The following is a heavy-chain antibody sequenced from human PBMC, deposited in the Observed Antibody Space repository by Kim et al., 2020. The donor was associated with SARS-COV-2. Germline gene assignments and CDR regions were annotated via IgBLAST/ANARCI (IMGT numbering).Heavy chain of an antibody. J-gene: IGHJ6*03. D-gene: IGHD2-2*02. CDR3: ARDRASIISPHYYYYYMDV. V-gene: IGHV3-53*04. Sequence: GRFTISRHNSKNTLYLQMNSLRAEDTAVYYCARDRASIISPHYYYYYMDVWGKGTTVTVSS.